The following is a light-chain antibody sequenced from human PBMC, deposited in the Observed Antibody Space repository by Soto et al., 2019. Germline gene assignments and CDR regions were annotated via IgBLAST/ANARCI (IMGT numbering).Light chain of an antibody. J-gene: IGKJ1*01. Sequence: EIVMTQSPATLSVSPGERTTLSCRASQSVSSNLAWYQQKPGQAPRLLIYGASTRATGIPARFSGSGSGTKFTLSFSSLQSEDFAVYYCQQYNNWSTWTFGQGTKMDI. CDR1: QSVSSN. V-gene: IGKV3-15*01. CDR2: GAS. CDR3: QQYNNWSTWT.